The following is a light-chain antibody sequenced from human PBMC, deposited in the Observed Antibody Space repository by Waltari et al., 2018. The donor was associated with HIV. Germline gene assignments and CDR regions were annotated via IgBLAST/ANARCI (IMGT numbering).Light chain of an antibody. J-gene: IGLJ3*02. Sequence: QSPLHQPASVSASPGQSITISCTGVSHEVAFYNFFSWYQQRPGKPPQLLIYAASSRPSGISSRFVGSKSGVTASLTISGLQAEDEAVYFCSSFASQGSPMFGGGTKLTVL. CDR2: AAS. V-gene: IGLV2-14*03. CDR3: SSFASQGSPM. CDR1: SHEVAFYNF.